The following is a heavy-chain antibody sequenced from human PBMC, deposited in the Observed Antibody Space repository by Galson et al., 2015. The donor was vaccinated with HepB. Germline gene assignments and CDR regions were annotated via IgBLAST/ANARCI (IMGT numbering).Heavy chain of an antibody. CDR1: GFTFSSYA. J-gene: IGHJ4*02. Sequence: SLRLSCAASGFTFSSYAMHWVRQAPGKGLEWVAVISYDGNNKYYADSVKGRFTISRDNSKNTLYLQMNSLRAEDTAVYYCARGPTVIAAAGPVDYWGQGTLVTVSS. V-gene: IGHV3-30-3*01. CDR2: ISYDGNNK. CDR3: ARGPTVIAAAGPVDY. D-gene: IGHD6-13*01.